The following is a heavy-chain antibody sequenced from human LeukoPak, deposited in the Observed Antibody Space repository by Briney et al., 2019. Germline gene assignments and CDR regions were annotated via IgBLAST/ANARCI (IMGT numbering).Heavy chain of an antibody. D-gene: IGHD5-18*01. J-gene: IGHJ4*02. V-gene: IGHV3-9*03. CDR2: ISWNSGKI. CDR3: AKGYSYGYSYYFDY. Sequence: GRSLRLSCAASGFTFDDYAMHWVRQAPGKGLEWVSGISWNSGKIGYADSVKGRFTISRDNARNSLYLQMNSLRAEDMALYYCAKGYSYGYSYYFDYWGQGTLVTVSS. CDR1: GFTFDDYA.